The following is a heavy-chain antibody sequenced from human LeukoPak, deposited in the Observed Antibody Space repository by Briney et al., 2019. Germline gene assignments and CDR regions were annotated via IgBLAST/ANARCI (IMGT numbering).Heavy chain of an antibody. CDR1: GFTFDDYA. V-gene: IGHV3-9*03. D-gene: IGHD4-17*01. CDR3: AKGMATVTTRAFDI. Sequence: GRSLRLSCAASGFTFDDYAMHWVRQAPGKGLEWVSGISWNSGSIGYADSVKGRFTTSRDNAKNSLYLQMNSLRAEDMALYYCAKGMATVTTRAFDIWGQGTMVTVSS. J-gene: IGHJ3*02. CDR2: ISWNSGSI.